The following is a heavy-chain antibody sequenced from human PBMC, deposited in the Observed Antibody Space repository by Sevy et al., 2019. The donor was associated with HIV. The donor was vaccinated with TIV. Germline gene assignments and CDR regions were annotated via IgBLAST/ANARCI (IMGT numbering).Heavy chain of an antibody. V-gene: IGHV5-51*01. D-gene: IGHD6-6*01. CDR1: GYSFSNYW. J-gene: IGHJ6*02. CDR3: ARRSSSLELGHGLDV. CDR2: IYPGDSDT. Sequence: GESLKISCKGSGYSFSNYWIGWVRQMPGKGLEWMGIIYPGDSDTRYSPSFQGQVTISADKSISTTYLQWNSLKASDTAMYYCARRSSSLELGHGLDVWGQGTTVTVSS.